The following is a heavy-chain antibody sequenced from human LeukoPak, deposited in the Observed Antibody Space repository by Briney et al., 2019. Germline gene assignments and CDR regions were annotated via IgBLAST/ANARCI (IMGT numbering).Heavy chain of an antibody. Sequence: SVKVSCKASGLTFTSSAVQWVRQARGQRLEWIGWIVVGSGNTNYAQKFQERVTITRDMSTSTAYMELSSLRSEDTAVYYCAAESGYGGYVPTHTWGQGTLVTVSS. CDR1: GLTFTSSA. V-gene: IGHV1-58*01. J-gene: IGHJ4*02. CDR2: IVVGSGNT. CDR3: AAESGYGGYVPTHT. D-gene: IGHD4-17*01.